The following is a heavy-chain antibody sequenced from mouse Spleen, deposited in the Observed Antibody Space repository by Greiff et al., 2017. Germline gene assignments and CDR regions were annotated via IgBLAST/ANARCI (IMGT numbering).Heavy chain of an antibody. CDR2: ISSGGSYT. CDR3: ARQRDYDYAMDY. Sequence: EVKLVESGGGLVKPGGSLKLSCAASGFTFSSYGMSWVRQTPDKRLEWVATISSGGSYTYYPDSVKGRFTISRDNAKNTLYLQMSSLKSEDTAMYYCARQRDYDYAMDYWGQGTSVTVSS. V-gene: IGHV5-6*03. J-gene: IGHJ4*01. CDR1: GFTFSSYG. D-gene: IGHD2-4*01.